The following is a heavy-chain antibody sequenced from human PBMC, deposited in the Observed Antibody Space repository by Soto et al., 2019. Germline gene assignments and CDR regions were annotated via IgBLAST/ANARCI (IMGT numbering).Heavy chain of an antibody. D-gene: IGHD3-3*01. CDR2: IYYSGST. Sequence: SETLSLTCTVSGGSISSYYWSWIRQPPGKGLEWIGYIYYSGSTNYNPSLKSRVTISVDTSKNQFSLKLSSVTAADTAVYYCARDYPNYDFWSGPRPYGMDVWGQGTTVTSP. J-gene: IGHJ6*02. V-gene: IGHV4-59*01. CDR3: ARDYPNYDFWSGPRPYGMDV. CDR1: GGSISSYY.